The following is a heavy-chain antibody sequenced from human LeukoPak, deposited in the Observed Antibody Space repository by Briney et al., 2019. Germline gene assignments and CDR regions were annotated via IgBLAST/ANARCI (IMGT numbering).Heavy chain of an antibody. CDR2: ISAYNGNR. CDR3: ARLAVCSSTSCFYNWFDP. CDR1: DYTFTTYG. J-gene: IGHJ5*02. Sequence: ASVKVSCKASDYTFTTYGISWVRQAPGQGLEWMGWISAYNGNRNLAQRFQGRVTMTTDTSTSTAHMELRSLRSDDTAVYYCARLAVCSSTSCFYNWFDPWGQGTLVTVSS. D-gene: IGHD2-2*01. V-gene: IGHV1-18*01.